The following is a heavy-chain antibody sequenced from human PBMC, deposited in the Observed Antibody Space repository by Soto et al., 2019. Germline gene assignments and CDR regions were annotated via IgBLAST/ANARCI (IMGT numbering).Heavy chain of an antibody. D-gene: IGHD2-15*01. Sequence: GASVKVCCKASVYTFTSYGISWVRQAPGQGLEWMGWISAYNGNTNYAQKLQGRVTMTTDTSTSTAYMELRSLRSDDTAVYYGARDGYCSGGSCEPAYYYYYGMDVWGQGTTVTVSS. CDR3: ARDGYCSGGSCEPAYYYYYGMDV. CDR2: ISAYNGNT. J-gene: IGHJ6*02. V-gene: IGHV1-18*01. CDR1: VYTFTSYG.